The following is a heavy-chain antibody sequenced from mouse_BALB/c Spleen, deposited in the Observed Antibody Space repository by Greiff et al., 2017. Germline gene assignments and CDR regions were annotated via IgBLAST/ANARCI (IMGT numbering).Heavy chain of an antibody. Sequence: VQGVESGPGLVAPSQSLSITCTVSGFSLTGYGVNWVRQPPGKGLEWLGMIWGDGSTDYNSALKSRLSISKDNSKSQVFLKMNSLQTDDTARYYCARALYDGYFDYWGQGTTLTVSS. D-gene: IGHD2-3*01. V-gene: IGHV2-6-7*01. J-gene: IGHJ2*01. CDR1: GFSLTGYG. CDR3: ARALYDGYFDY. CDR2: IWGDGST.